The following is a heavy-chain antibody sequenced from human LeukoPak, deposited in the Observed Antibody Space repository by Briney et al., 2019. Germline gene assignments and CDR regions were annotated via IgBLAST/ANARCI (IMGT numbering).Heavy chain of an antibody. Sequence: PGGSLRLSCAASGFTFSSYAMSWVRQAPGKGLGCVSAISGSGGGTYYADSVKGRFTISRDNSKNTLYMEMNNLRGADTAVYYCAKGWTAVGSWGQGTRVTVSS. CDR2: ISGSGGGT. D-gene: IGHD1-26*01. J-gene: IGHJ5*02. CDR1: GFTFSSYA. CDR3: AKGWTAVGS. V-gene: IGHV3-23*01.